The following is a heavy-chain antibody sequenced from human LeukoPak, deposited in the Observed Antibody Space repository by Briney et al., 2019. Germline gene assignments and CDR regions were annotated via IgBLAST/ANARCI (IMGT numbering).Heavy chain of an antibody. J-gene: IGHJ6*02. CDR3: ATVADCSSTSCYASDYGMDV. CDR1: GYTLTELS. CDR2: FDPEDGET. Sequence: ASVKVSCKVSGYTLTELSMHWVRQAPGKGLEWMGGFDPEDGETIYAQKFQGRVTMTEDTSTDTAYMELSSLRSEDTAVYYCATVADCSSTSCYASDYGMDVWGQGTTVTVSS. D-gene: IGHD2-2*01. V-gene: IGHV1-24*01.